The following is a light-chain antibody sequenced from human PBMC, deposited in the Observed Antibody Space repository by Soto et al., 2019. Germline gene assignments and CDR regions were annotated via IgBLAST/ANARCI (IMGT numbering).Light chain of an antibody. CDR3: QQSYSTPRT. J-gene: IGKJ1*01. CDR2: AAS. Sequence: DIQMTQSPSTLSGSVGDRVTITCRASQTISSWLAWYQQKPGNAPKLLIYAASSLQSGVPSRFSGSGSGTDFTLTISSLQPEDFATYYCQQSYSTPRTFGHGTKVDIK. V-gene: IGKV1-39*01. CDR1: QTISSW.